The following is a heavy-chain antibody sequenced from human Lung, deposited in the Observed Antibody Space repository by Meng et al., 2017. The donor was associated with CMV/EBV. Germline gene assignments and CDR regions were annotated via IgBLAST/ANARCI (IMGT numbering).Heavy chain of an antibody. V-gene: IGHV3-11*04. CDR2: ISSSGSTI. CDR1: GFTFSDYY. Sequence: SLKISXAASGFTFSDYYMSWIRQAPGKGLEWVSYISSSGSTIYYADSVKGRFTISRDNAKNSLYLQMNSLRAEDTAVYYCASLVVTTLYYYYGMDVWGQGTTVTFSS. J-gene: IGHJ6*02. CDR3: ASLVVTTLYYYYGMDV. D-gene: IGHD4-23*01.